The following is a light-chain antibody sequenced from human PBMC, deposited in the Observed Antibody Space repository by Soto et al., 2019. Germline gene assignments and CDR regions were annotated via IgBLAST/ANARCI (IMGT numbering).Light chain of an antibody. V-gene: IGKV3-20*01. CDR1: QSVSSNS. J-gene: IGKJ4*01. Sequence: EIVLTQSPGTLSLYPGEGDTLSCRASQSVSSNSLAWYQQKPGQAPRLLIYGASTRATGIPDRFSGSGSGTDFTLTINRLEPEDFAVYYCQQYGSSPLTFGGGTKVEIK. CDR2: GAS. CDR3: QQYGSSPLT.